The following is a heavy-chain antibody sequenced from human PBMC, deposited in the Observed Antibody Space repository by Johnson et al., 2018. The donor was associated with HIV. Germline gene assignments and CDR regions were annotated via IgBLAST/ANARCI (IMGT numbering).Heavy chain of an antibody. Sequence: QVQLVESGGGLVKPGGSLRLSCAASGFTFSDYYMSWIRQAPGKGLEWVSYISSSGSTIYYADSVKGRFTISRDSATNSLYLQMDSLRAEDTAIYYCARDRSSGYPGTLDIWGQGTLVTVSA. CDR2: ISSSGSTI. D-gene: IGHD3-22*01. V-gene: IGHV3-11*04. CDR1: GFTFSDYY. J-gene: IGHJ3*02. CDR3: ARDRSSGYPGTLDI.